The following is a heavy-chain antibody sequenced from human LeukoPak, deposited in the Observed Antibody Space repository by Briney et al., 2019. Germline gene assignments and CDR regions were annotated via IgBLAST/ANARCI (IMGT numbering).Heavy chain of an antibody. CDR1: GGSISSSSYY. CDR2: IYYSGST. D-gene: IGHD3-10*01. V-gene: IGHV4-39*07. Sequence: PSETLSLTCTVSGGSISSSSYYWGWIRQPPGKGLEWIGSIYYSGSTNYNPSLKSRVTISVDTSKNQFSLKLSSVTAADTAVYYCARGPLRGVKGWDYWGQGTLVTVSS. J-gene: IGHJ4*02. CDR3: ARGPLRGVKGWDY.